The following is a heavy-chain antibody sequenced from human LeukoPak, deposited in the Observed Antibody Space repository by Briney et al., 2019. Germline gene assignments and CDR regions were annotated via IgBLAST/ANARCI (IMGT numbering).Heavy chain of an antibody. Sequence: SETLSLTCTVSGGSISSGSYYWSWIRQPAGKGLEWIGRIYTSGSTNYNPSLKSRVTISVDTSKNHFSLKLTSVTAADTAVYYCARAKYSGNYAGNEVDYWGQGTLVTVSS. J-gene: IGHJ4*02. CDR3: ARAKYSGNYAGNEVDY. CDR2: IYTSGST. CDR1: GGSISSGSYY. D-gene: IGHD1-26*01. V-gene: IGHV4-61*02.